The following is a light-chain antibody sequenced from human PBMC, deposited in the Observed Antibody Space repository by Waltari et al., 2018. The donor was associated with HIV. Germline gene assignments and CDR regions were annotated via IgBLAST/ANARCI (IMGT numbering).Light chain of an antibody. CDR2: GNT. J-gene: IGLJ1*01. CDR1: RSNIRGGSH. V-gene: IGLV1-40*01. CDR3: QSYDSGLSAYV. Sequence: VLTHPPSLSGDPGRMLTIPGTGPRSNIRGGSHVSWFQQLPGTAPNLLIYGNTNRPSGVPDRFSGSKSGTSASLAITGLQAEDEGDYYCQSYDSGLSAYVFGTGTKVTVL.